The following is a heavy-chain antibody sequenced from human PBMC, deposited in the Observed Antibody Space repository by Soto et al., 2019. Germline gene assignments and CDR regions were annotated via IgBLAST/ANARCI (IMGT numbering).Heavy chain of an antibody. J-gene: IGHJ4*02. CDR2: IYYSGST. Sequence: SETLSLTCTVSGGTIISYYWSWIRQPTGKGLEWIGYIYYSGSTNYNPSLKSRVTISVDTSKNQFSLKLSSVTAADTAVYYCARRSPYYYDSSGYYPVFDYWGQGTLVTVSS. V-gene: IGHV4-59*08. D-gene: IGHD3-22*01. CDR1: GGTIISYY. CDR3: ARRSPYYYDSSGYYPVFDY.